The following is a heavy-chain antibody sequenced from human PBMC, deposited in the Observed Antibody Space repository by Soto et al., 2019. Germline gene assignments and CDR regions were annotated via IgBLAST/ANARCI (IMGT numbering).Heavy chain of an antibody. CDR2: IYYSGST. J-gene: IGHJ1*01. CDR1: GGSISSYH. D-gene: IGHD3-22*01. CDR3: ARDYYDSSGYHEYFQH. Sequence: SETLSLTCTVSGGSISSYHWSWIRQPPGKGLEWIGYIYYSGSTNYNPSLKSRVTISVDTSKNQFSLKLSSVTAADTAVYYCARDYYDSSGYHEYFQHWGQGTLVTVSS. V-gene: IGHV4-59*01.